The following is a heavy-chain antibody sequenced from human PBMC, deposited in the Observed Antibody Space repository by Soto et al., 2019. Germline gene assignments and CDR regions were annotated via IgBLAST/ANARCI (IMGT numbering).Heavy chain of an antibody. D-gene: IGHD2-2*01. CDR2: ISAYNGNT. V-gene: IGHV1-18*01. CDR3: AGDLDCSSTSCYVGRDY. CDR1: GYTFTSYG. Sequence: ASVKVSCKASGYTFTSYGISWVRPAPGQGLEWMGWISAYNGNTNYAQKPQGRVTMTPDTSTSTAYMELRSLRSDDTAVYYCAGDLDCSSTSCYVGRDYWGQGTLVTVSS. J-gene: IGHJ4*02.